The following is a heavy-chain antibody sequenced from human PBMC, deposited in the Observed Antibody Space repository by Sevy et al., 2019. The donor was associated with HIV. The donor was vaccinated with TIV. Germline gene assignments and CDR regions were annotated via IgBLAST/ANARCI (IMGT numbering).Heavy chain of an antibody. CDR1: GFTFSTYA. Sequence: GGSLRLSCAASGFTFSTYAMTWVRQAPGKGLEWVSSVSHTGDNIYYADSVRGRFTFSRDNSKSTLNLHMGSLRAEDTAVYYCAGRKVGDFWSGSLRGPWAGGPLFDYWGQGTLVTVSS. CDR2: VSHTGDNI. D-gene: IGHD3-3*01. J-gene: IGHJ4*02. CDR3: AGRKVGDFWSGSLRGPWAGGPLFDY. V-gene: IGHV3-23*01.